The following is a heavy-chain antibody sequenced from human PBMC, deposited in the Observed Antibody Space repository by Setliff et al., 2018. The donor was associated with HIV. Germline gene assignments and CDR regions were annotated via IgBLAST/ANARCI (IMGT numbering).Heavy chain of an antibody. J-gene: IGHJ2*01. CDR2: ISSSSSTI. V-gene: IGHV3-48*01. CDR3: VRSLTTRSYWYFDL. Sequence: WVRQAPGKGLEWVSYISSSSSTIYYADSVKGRFTISRDNAKNTLYLQMNSLRAEDTAVYYCVRSLTTRSYWYFDLWGRGTLVSVSS. D-gene: IGHD4-17*01.